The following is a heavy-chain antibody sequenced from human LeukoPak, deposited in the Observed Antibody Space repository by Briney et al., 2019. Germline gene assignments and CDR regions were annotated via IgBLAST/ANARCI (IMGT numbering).Heavy chain of an antibody. J-gene: IGHJ6*02. D-gene: IGHD2-15*01. CDR2: ISWNSGSI. V-gene: IGHV3-9*01. CDR1: GFTFDDYA. CDR3: ARDLDCSGGSCFGYDYGMDV. Sequence: GGSLRLSCAASGFTFDDYAMHWVRQAPGKGLEWVSGISWNSGSIAYAASVKGRFTISRDNAKNSLYLQMNSLRAEDTALYYCARDLDCSGGSCFGYDYGMDVWGQGTTVTVSS.